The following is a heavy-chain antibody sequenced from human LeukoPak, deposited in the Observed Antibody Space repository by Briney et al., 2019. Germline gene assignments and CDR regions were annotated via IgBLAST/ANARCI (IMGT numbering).Heavy chain of an antibody. V-gene: IGHV3-48*03. CDR1: GFTFSSYE. CDR2: ISSSGSTI. J-gene: IGHJ4*02. Sequence: PGGSLRLSCAASGFTFSSYEMNWVRQAPGKGLEWVSYISSSGSTIYYADSVKGRFTISRDNAKNSLYLQMNSLRAEDTAVYYSASGYQLLHFDYWGQGTLVTVSS. CDR3: ASGYQLLHFDY. D-gene: IGHD2-2*01.